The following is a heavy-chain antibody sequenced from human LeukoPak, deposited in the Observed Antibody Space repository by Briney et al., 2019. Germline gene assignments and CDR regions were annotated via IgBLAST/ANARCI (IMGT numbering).Heavy chain of an antibody. J-gene: IGHJ5*02. CDR1: GFTVSSNY. V-gene: IGHV3-66*02. Sequence: GGSLRLSCAASGFTVSSNYMSWVRQAPGKGLEWVSVIYSGGSTYYADSVKGRFTISRDNSKNTLYLQMNSLRAEDTAVYYCARALGSGSYYDWFDPWGQGTLVTVSS. CDR2: IYSGGST. D-gene: IGHD3-10*02. CDR3: ARALGSGSYYDWFDP.